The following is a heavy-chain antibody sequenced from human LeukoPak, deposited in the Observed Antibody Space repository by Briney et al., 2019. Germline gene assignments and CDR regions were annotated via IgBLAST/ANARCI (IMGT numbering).Heavy chain of an antibody. Sequence: PGGSLRLSCAASGFTFSSYSMNGVPQAPGKGLEWVSSISSSSSYIYYADSVKGRFTISRDNAKNSLYLQMNSLRAEDTAVYYCARVSGGSGWYYFDYWGQGTLVTVSS. CDR2: ISSSSSYI. CDR1: GFTFSSYS. V-gene: IGHV3-21*01. J-gene: IGHJ4*02. CDR3: ARVSGGSGWYYFDY. D-gene: IGHD6-19*01.